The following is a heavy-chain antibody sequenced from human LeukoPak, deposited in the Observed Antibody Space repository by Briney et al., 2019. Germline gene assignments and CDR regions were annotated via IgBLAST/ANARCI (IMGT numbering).Heavy chain of an antibody. CDR3: ARSYYDSSGYTPAIDY. D-gene: IGHD3-22*01. V-gene: IGHV4-61*01. CDR1: GGPVSSGNNY. Sequence: SETLSLTCTVAGGPVSSGNNYWTWIRQPPGKGLEWIGYIYYTGSTNYNPSLKSRVTISVDTSKNQFSLKLSSVTTADTAVYYCARSYYDSSGYTPAIDYWGQGTLVTVSS. J-gene: IGHJ4*02. CDR2: IYYTGST.